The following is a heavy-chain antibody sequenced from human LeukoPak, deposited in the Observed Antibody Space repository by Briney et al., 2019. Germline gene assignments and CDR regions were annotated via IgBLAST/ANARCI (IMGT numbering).Heavy chain of an antibody. V-gene: IGHV3-21*06. CDR2: ISGRSTHI. Sequence: PGGSLRLSCTASGFTFSDCDMNWVRQAPGKGLEWVSSISGRSTHIYYGDSVKGRFSISRDNAQNLVFLQMNSLRVGDTAVYYCVRAFPPLRTATAGDFWGQGVLVTVSS. CDR1: GFTFSDCD. D-gene: IGHD4-11*01. CDR3: VRAFPPLRTATAGDF. J-gene: IGHJ4*02.